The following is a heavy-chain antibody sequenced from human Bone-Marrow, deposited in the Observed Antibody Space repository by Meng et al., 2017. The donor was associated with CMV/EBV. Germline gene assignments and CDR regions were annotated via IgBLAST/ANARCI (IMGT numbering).Heavy chain of an antibody. Sequence: GESLKVSCAASGFTFRSYGMHWVRQAPGKGLEGVAFIRYDGSNKYYADSVKGRFTISRDNSKSTLYLQMNSLRAADTTVYYCSKDPPERPRPPYCSSTSCYPDYWGQGTLVTVSS. V-gene: IGHV3-30*02. D-gene: IGHD2-2*01. J-gene: IGHJ4*02. CDR3: SKDPPERPRPPYCSSTSCYPDY. CDR2: IRYDGSNK. CDR1: GFTFRSYG.